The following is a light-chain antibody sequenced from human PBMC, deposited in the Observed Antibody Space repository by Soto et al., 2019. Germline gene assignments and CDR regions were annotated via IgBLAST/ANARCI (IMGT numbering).Light chain of an antibody. CDR3: CSYAGSGTLV. V-gene: IGLV2-23*01. Sequence: QSALTQPASVSGSPGQSITISCTGTSSDVGSYNLVSWYQQHPGKAPKLMIYEGSKRPSGVSNRFSGSKSSYTASLTISGLQAEDEADYYCCSYAGSGTLVFGGGTKLTVL. CDR1: SSDVGSYNL. CDR2: EGS. J-gene: IGLJ3*02.